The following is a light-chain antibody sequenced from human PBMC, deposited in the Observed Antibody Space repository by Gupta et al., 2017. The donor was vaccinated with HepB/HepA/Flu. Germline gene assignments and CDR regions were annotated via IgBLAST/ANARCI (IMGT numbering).Light chain of an antibody. V-gene: IGKV3-20*01. CDR3: QQYGSTGWT. J-gene: IGKJ1*01. CDR2: GAS. CDR1: QSVSSSY. Sequence: IVLTQSPGTLSLSPGERATLSCRASQSVSSSYLAWYQQKPGQAPRLLIYGASSRATGIPDRFSGSGSGTDFTLTISRLETEDFAVYYCQQYGSTGWTFGQGTKVEIK.